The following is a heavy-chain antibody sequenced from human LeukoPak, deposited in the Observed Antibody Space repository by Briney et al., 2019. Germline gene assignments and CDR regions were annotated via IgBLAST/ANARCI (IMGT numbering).Heavy chain of an antibody. J-gene: IGHJ4*02. CDR2: ISYDGSNK. CDR1: GFTFSSYA. Sequence: GRSLRLSCAASGFTFSSYAMHWVRQAPGKGLEWVAVISYDGSNKYYADSVKGRFTISRDNSKNTLYLQMNSLRAEDTAVYYCARGELYGDYGGYWGQGTLVTVSS. D-gene: IGHD4-17*01. CDR3: ARGELYGDYGGY. V-gene: IGHV3-30*04.